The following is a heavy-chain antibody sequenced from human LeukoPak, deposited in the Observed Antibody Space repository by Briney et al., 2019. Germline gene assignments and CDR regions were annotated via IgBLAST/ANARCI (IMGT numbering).Heavy chain of an antibody. V-gene: IGHV4-31*03. CDR3: ARGGDRRGFDY. CDR1: GGSISSGGYY. J-gene: IGHJ4*02. Sequence: SETLYLTCTVSGGSISSGGYYWSWIRQHPGKGLEWIGYIYDSGSTYDNPSFKSRVTISVDTSKNHFSLRLSSVTAADTAVYYCARGGDRRGFDYWGQGTLVTVSS. CDR2: IYDSGST. D-gene: IGHD1-14*01.